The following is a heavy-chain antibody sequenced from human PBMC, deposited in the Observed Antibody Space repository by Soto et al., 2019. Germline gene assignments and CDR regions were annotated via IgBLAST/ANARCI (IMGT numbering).Heavy chain of an antibody. J-gene: IGHJ4*02. D-gene: IGHD3-22*01. CDR1: GGTFSSYA. V-gene: IGHV1-69*06. CDR2: IIPIFGTA. Sequence: SVKVSCKASGGTFSSYAISWGRQAPGQGLEWMGGIIPIFGTANYAQKFQGRVTITADKSTSTAYMELSSLRSEDTAVYYCECKDSSGYSDFDYWGQGTLVTVS. CDR3: ECKDSSGYSDFDY.